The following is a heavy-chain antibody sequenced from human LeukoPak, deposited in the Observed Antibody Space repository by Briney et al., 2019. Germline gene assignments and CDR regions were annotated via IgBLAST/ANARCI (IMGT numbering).Heavy chain of an antibody. CDR1: GFTVSSKY. D-gene: IGHD6-13*01. J-gene: IGHJ6*03. V-gene: IGHV3-53*01. Sequence: PGGSLRLSCAASGFTVSSKYMSWVRQAPGEGMEWVSVIYSGGSTYYADSVKGRFTISRDNSKNTLYLQMNSLRAEDTAVYYCARDRGSSSLTHYYYYMDVWGKGTTVTISS. CDR3: ARDRGSSSLTHYYYYMDV. CDR2: IYSGGST.